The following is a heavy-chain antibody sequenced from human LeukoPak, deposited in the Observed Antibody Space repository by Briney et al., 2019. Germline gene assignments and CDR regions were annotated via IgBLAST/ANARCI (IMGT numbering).Heavy chain of an antibody. V-gene: IGHV3-7*01. Sequence: GGSLRLSCAASGFTFSSYCMSWVRQAPGKGLEWVAKIKQDGSEKYYVDSVKGRFTISRDNAKNSLYLQMNSLRAEDTAVYYCASGAYSYGLGYYFDYWGRGTLVTVSS. D-gene: IGHD5-18*01. J-gene: IGHJ4*02. CDR2: IKQDGSEK. CDR1: GFTFSSYC. CDR3: ASGAYSYGLGYYFDY.